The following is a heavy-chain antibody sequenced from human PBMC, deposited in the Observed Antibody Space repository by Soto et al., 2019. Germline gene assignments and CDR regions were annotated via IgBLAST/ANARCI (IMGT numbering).Heavy chain of an antibody. Sequence: GGSLRLSCAASGFTFSNAWMSWVRQAPGKGLEWGCRIKSKTDGWTTDYAAPVKGRFTISRDDSKNTMYVQMNSLKTEDTAVYHCTTAPFWRGYLEYFKHWGQGSLVTVSS. CDR1: GFTFSNAW. D-gene: IGHD3-3*01. CDR3: TTAPFWRGYLEYFKH. V-gene: IGHV3-15*01. CDR2: IKSKTDGWTT. J-gene: IGHJ1*01.